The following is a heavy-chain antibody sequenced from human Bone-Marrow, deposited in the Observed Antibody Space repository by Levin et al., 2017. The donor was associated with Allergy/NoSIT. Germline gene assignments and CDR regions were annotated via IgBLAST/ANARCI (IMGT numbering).Heavy chain of an antibody. D-gene: IGHD5-12*01. CDR2: VYPRDSDT. CDR3: VRSGVATIPDHFDH. Sequence: GESLKISCEGSGYIFATYWIGWVRQLPGKGLEWMGIVYPRDSDTKYNPSFQGQVTVSADKSISTAYLQWSSLKASDTAIYYCVRSGVATIPDHFDHWGQGTLVFVSS. CDR1: GYIFATYW. V-gene: IGHV5-51*01. J-gene: IGHJ4*02.